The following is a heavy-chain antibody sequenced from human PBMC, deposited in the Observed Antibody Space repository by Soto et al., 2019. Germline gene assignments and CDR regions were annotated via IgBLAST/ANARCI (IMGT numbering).Heavy chain of an antibody. D-gene: IGHD3-10*01. Sequence: GGSLRLSCAASGFTFSSYAMHWFRQAPGKGLEWVAVISYDGSNKYYADSVKGRFNISRDNSKNTLYLQMNSLRAEDTAVCYCARVGILWFDPFDYWGQGTLVTVSS. CDR2: ISYDGSNK. CDR3: ARVGILWFDPFDY. CDR1: GFTFSSYA. V-gene: IGHV3-30-3*01. J-gene: IGHJ4*02.